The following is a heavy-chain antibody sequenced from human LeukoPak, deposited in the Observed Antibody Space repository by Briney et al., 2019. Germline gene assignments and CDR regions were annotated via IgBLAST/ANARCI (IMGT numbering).Heavy chain of an antibody. CDR2: ISGSGGST. J-gene: IGHJ4*02. CDR3: AKVKHYYDSSGPVDY. Sequence: GSLRLSCAASGFTFSSYAMSWVRQAPGKGLEWVSAISGSGGSTYYADSVKGRFTISRDNSKSTLYLQMNSLRAEDTAVYYCAKVKHYYDSSGPVDYWGQGTLVTVSS. CDR1: GFTFSSYA. V-gene: IGHV3-23*01. D-gene: IGHD3-22*01.